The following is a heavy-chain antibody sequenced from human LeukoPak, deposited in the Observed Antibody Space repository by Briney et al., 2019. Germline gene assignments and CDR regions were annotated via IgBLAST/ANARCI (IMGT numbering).Heavy chain of an antibody. V-gene: IGHV4-34*01. CDR2: INHSGST. Sequence: SETLSLTRAVYGGSFSGYYWSWIRQPPGKGLEWIGEINHSGSTNYNPSLKSRVTISVDTSKNQFSLKLSSVTAADTAVYYCARLVVRGVRGPIDYWGQGTLVTVSS. J-gene: IGHJ4*02. CDR3: ARLVVRGVRGPIDY. CDR1: GGSFSGYY. D-gene: IGHD3-10*01.